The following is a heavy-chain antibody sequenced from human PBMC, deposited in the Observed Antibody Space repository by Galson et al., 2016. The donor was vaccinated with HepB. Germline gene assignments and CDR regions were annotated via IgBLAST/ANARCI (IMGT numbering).Heavy chain of an antibody. J-gene: IGHJ4*02. CDR2: IKQDGSEK. V-gene: IGHV3-7*03. CDR3: ARESRPFGSGTSYFDY. CDR1: GFTFSNYW. Sequence: SLRLSCAASGFTFSNYWMTWVRQAPGKGLEWGANIKQDGSEKEYVDSVKGRFTISRDNAKNSLYFQRKSLRGEDTAVYYCARESRPFGSGTSYFDYWGQGPLVTVSS. D-gene: IGHD3-10*01.